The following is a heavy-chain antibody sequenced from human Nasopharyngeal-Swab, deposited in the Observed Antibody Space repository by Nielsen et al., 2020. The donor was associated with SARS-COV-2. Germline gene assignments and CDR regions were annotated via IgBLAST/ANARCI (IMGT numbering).Heavy chain of an antibody. D-gene: IGHD1-26*01. CDR2: MNSNSGNT. CDR1: GYNLTTYY. Sequence: ASVPVSCKASGYNLTTYYFHRVRQATGQGLEWMGWMNSNSGNTGYAQKFQGRVTMTRNTSIRTAYMELSSLRSEDTAVYYCARGGVGAVGGALDYWGQGTQVTVSS. V-gene: IGHV1-8*01. J-gene: IGHJ4*02. CDR3: ARGGVGAVGGALDY.